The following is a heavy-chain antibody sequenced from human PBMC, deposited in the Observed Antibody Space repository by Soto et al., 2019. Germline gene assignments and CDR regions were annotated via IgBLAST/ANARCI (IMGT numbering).Heavy chain of an antibody. CDR3: ARDRSGGGWDY. V-gene: IGHV4-59*01. J-gene: IGHJ4*02. Sequence: QVQLQESGPGLVKPSETLSLTCTVSGGSISSYYWTWIRQPPGKGLEWIGYIYYSGSTNYNPSLKSRVTISVDTSKNQFSLKLSSLTAADTAVYYCARDRSGGGWDYWGQGTLVTVSS. CDR1: GGSISSYY. D-gene: IGHD6-25*01. CDR2: IYYSGST.